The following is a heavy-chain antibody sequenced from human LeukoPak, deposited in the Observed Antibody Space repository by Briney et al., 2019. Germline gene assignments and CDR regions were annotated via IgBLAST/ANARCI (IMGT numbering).Heavy chain of an antibody. CDR2: IWYDGSNK. V-gene: IGHV3-33*01. D-gene: IGHD1-26*01. CDR1: GFTLSSYG. Sequence: PGGSLTLSCAASGFTLSSYGMHWVRQAPGKGLEWVALIWYDGSNKYYPDSVKGRFTISRDNSKNTLYLQMNSLRAEDTAVYYCARDPLGVVGATNVYYCDYWGQGTLVTVSS. CDR3: ARDPLGVVGATNVYYCDY. J-gene: IGHJ4*02.